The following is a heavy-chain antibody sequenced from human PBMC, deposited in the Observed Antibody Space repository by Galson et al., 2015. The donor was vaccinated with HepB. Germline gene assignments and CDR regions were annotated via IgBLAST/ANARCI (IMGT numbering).Heavy chain of an antibody. J-gene: IGHJ6*02. D-gene: IGHD6-19*01. CDR1: GFTFSGSA. V-gene: IGHV3-73*01. CDR2: IRSKANSYAT. Sequence: SLRLSCAASGFTFSGSAMHWVRQASGKGLEWVGRIRSKANSYATAYAASVKGRFTISRDDSKNTAYLQMNSLKTEDTAVYYCTRTRSGIAVAGTRAPYYYYGMDVWGQGTTVTVSS. CDR3: TRTRSGIAVAGTRAPYYYYGMDV.